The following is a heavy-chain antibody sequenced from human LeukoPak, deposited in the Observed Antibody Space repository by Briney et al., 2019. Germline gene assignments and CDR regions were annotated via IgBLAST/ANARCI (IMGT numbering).Heavy chain of an antibody. CDR2: IYYSGST. V-gene: IGHV4-59*08. D-gene: IGHD2-21*02. J-gene: IGHJ4*02. CDR3: ARHETRGDPFDY. Sequence: PSETLSLTCTVSGGSISSYYWSWIRQPPGKGLEWIGYIYYSGSTNYNPSLKSRVTISVDTSKNQFSLKLSSVTAADTAVYYCARHETRGDPFDYWGQGTLVTVSS. CDR1: GGSISSYY.